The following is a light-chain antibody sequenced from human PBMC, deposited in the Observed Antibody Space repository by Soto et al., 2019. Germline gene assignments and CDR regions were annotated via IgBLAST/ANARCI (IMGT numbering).Light chain of an antibody. J-gene: IGLJ1*01. CDR3: SSYTSRSTLV. Sequence: QSALTQPRSVSGSPGQSVTISCTGTSSDVGGYNYVSWYQQHPGKAPKLMIYDVTNRPSGVSNRFSGSKSGNTASLTISGLQAEDEADYYCSSYTSRSTLVFGTGTQLTVL. V-gene: IGLV2-14*01. CDR1: SSDVGGYNY. CDR2: DVT.